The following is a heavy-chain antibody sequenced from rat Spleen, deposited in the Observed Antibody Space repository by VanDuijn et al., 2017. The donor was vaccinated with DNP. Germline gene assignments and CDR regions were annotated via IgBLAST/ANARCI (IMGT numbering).Heavy chain of an antibody. D-gene: IGHD1-3*01. J-gene: IGHJ2*01. CDR3: ARDYGSYGFFDY. CDR2: ISYDGGST. V-gene: IGHV5-22*01. Sequence: EVQLVESGGGLVQPGRSLKLSCAASGFTFSDYYMAWVRQAPTKGLEWVAYISYDGGSTYYGDSVKGRFTISRDNAKSTPYLQMNSLRSEDMANYYCARDYGSYGFFDYWGQGVMVTVSS. CDR1: GFTFSDYY.